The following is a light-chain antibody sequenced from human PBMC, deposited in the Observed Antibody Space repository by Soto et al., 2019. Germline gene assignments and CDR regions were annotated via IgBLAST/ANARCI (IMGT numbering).Light chain of an antibody. V-gene: IGKV3-20*01. Sequence: EIVLTQSPGTLSLSPGERATLSCGASQSVSSSYLAWYQHKPGQAPRLLIYGASSMATGIPDRFSVSGSGTDFKPTISRLEPEDCALYYCQEYGSSPPTFGQGTKLEIK. CDR1: QSVSSSY. J-gene: IGKJ2*01. CDR2: GAS. CDR3: QEYGSSPPT.